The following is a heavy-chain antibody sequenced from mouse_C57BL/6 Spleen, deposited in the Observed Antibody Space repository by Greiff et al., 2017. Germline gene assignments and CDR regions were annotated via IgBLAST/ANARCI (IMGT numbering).Heavy chain of an antibody. J-gene: IGHJ4*01. D-gene: IGHD1-1*01. Sequence: VQLQQSGPELVKPGASVKISCKASGYSFTDYNMNWVKQRNGKSLEWIGVINPNYGTTSYNQKFKGKATLTVDQSSSPAYMQLHSLTSEDSAVYYCARGNYYGSSLLMDYWGQGTSVTVSS. CDR2: INPNYGTT. CDR1: GYSFTDYN. V-gene: IGHV1-39*01. CDR3: ARGNYYGSSLLMDY.